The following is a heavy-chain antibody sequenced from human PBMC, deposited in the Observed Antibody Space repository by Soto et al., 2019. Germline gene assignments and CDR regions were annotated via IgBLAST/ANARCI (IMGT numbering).Heavy chain of an antibody. D-gene: IGHD3-16*01. CDR2: IIPVFGTT. J-gene: IGHJ6*02. V-gene: IGHV1-69*01. Sequence: QVQLVQSGAEVQKPGSSVKVSCKSSGGTFSRYAINWVRQAPGQGLEWMGGIIPVFGTTNYAQKFQGRVTITADSSTRTVYMELSSLRSEDTAVYYCARVGGVSTFGHFYYGMDVWGQGTTVTVSS. CDR3: ARVGGVSTFGHFYYGMDV. CDR1: GGTFSRYA.